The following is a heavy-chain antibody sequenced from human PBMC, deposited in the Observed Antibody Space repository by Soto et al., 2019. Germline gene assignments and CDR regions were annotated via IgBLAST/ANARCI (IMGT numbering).Heavy chain of an antibody. CDR2: ISYDTTKE. CDR3: ARDGPWVELWLGRALDF. CDR1: AFTFSSYG. V-gene: IGHV3-30*04. J-gene: IGHJ4*02. Sequence: QVQLVESGGGVVQPGRSLRLSCAASAFTFSSYGMHWVRQAPGKGLEWVAFISYDTTKEYYADSVKGRFTIYRDNSNNXXYLEMNYLRSEDTAVYYCARDGPWVELWLGRALDFWGQGTLVTVSS. D-gene: IGHD5-18*01.